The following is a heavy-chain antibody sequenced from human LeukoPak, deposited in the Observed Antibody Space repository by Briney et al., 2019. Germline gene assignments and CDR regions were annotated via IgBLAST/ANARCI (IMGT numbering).Heavy chain of an antibody. CDR1: GDSVSSNSAA. Sequence: SQTLSLTCAISGDSVSSNSAAWNWIRQSPSRGLEWLGRTYYRSKWYYDYAVAVKSRISTNPDTSKNQFSLQLSSVTPEDTAVYYCARDPVGGSTIFDYWGQGTLVTVSS. D-gene: IGHD1-26*01. CDR3: ARDPVGGSTIFDY. V-gene: IGHV6-1*01. CDR2: TYYRSKWYY. J-gene: IGHJ4*02.